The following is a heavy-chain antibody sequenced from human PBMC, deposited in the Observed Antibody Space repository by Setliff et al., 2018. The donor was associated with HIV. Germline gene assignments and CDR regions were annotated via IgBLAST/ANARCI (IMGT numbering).Heavy chain of an antibody. CDR3: ARGWDYGVGKPED. Sequence: GASVKVSCKTSGFAFTNYGFTWVRQAPGQGLEWMGWISAYSGETFSTLRFRDRVTLTTDTSTNTAHMELRGLTYGDTAVYFCARGWDYGVGKPEDWGQGTLVTVSS. CDR1: GFAFTNYG. D-gene: IGHD3-10*01. J-gene: IGHJ4*02. V-gene: IGHV1-18*01. CDR2: ISAYSGET.